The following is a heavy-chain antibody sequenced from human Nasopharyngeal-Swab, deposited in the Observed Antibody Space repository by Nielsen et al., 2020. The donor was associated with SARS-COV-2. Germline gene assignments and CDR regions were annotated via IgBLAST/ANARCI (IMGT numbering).Heavy chain of an antibody. CDR3: AKERRPWGFDV. CDR2: ISGSGGST. Sequence: GESLKISCAASGFTFSSYAMSWVRQAPGKGLEWVSAISGSGGSTYYADSVKGRLTISRDNSKNTLYLQMNSLRAEDTAVYYCAKERRPWGFDVWGQGTTVTVSS. CDR1: GFTFSSYA. V-gene: IGHV3-23*01. J-gene: IGHJ6*02. D-gene: IGHD7-27*01.